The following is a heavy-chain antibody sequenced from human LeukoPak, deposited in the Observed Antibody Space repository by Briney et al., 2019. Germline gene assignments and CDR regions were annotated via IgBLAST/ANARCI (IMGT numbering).Heavy chain of an antibody. J-gene: IGHJ4*02. D-gene: IGHD2-21*01. CDR3: ARHPASNCWLYYFDY. CDR2: IYYSGLT. V-gene: IGHV4-39*01. CDR1: GGSISSSSYY. Sequence: SETLSLTCTVSGGSISSSSYYWAWIRQPPGKGLEWIGSIYYSGLTYYNPSLKSRVTISVDTSKNQLSLKLSSVTAADTALYSCARHPASNCWLYYFDYWGQGTLVTVSS.